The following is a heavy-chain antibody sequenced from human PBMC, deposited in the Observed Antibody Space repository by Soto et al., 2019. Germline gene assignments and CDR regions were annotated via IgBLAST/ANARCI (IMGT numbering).Heavy chain of an antibody. CDR3: ARERGSGYAHLYY. V-gene: IGHV3-30-3*01. CDR2: ISYDGSNK. Sequence: GGSLRLSCAASGFTFSSYAMHWVRQAPGKGLEWVAVISYDGSNKYYADSVKGRFTISRDNSKNTLYLQMNSLRAEDTAVYYCARERGSGYAHLYYWGQGTLVTVS. D-gene: IGHD5-12*01. J-gene: IGHJ4*02. CDR1: GFTFSSYA.